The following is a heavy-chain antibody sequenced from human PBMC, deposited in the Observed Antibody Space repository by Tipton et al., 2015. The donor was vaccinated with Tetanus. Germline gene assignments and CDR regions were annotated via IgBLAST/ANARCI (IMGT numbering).Heavy chain of an antibody. V-gene: IGHV4-39*01. J-gene: IGHJ4*02. CDR2: IHYSGST. CDR1: SGSISSSNYH. D-gene: IGHD3-10*01. CDR3: ARHVLALARVDPPDS. Sequence: TLSLTCIVSSGSISSSNYHWGWIRQPPGKGLEWIGSIHYSGSTYYKPSLKSRVTISVDTSKNQFSLRLTSVTAADTAIYYCARHVLALARVDPPDSWGQGTLVTVSS.